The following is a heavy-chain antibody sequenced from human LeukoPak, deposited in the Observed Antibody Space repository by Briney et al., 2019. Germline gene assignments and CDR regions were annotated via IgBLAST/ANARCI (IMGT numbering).Heavy chain of an antibody. CDR2: IYYSGST. D-gene: IGHD3-22*01. CDR1: GGSISSYY. J-gene: IGHJ3*02. CDR3: GGVYYYDSSGLNAFDI. V-gene: IGHV4-59*08. Sequence: SETLSLTCTVSGGSISSYYWSWIRQPPGKGLEWIGYIYYSGSTYYNPSLKSRVTISVDTSKNQFSLKLSSVTAADTAVYYCGGVYYYDSSGLNAFDIWGQGTMVTVSS.